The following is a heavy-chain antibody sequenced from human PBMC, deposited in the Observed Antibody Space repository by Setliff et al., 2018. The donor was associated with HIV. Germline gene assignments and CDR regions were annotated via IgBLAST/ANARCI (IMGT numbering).Heavy chain of an antibody. CDR2: ISPSGAST. J-gene: IGHJ5*02. D-gene: IGHD2-15*01. CDR1: GDTLTSYY. CDR3: ARDRHCRRGICYEPNWFDP. Sequence: GASVKVSCKASGDTLTSYYMHWVRRAPGQGLEWVGMISPSGASTKYAQRLQGRVTLTRDTSSSTVYVELSSLRSDDTAVYYCARDRHCRRGICYEPNWFDPWGQGTLITVSS. V-gene: IGHV1-46*01.